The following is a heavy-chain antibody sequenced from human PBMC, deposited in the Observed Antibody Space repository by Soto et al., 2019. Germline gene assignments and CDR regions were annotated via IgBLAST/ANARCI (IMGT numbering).Heavy chain of an antibody. CDR3: ARGTIFGVIGVLNWFDP. CDR2: IYYSGST. J-gene: IGHJ5*02. D-gene: IGHD3-3*01. CDR1: GGSISSYY. Sequence: SETLSLTCTVSGGSISSYYWSWIRQPPGKGLEWIGYIYYSGSTNYNPSLKSRVTISVDTSKNQFSLKLSSVTAADTAVYYCARGTIFGVIGVLNWFDPWAQGTLVNVSS. V-gene: IGHV4-59*01.